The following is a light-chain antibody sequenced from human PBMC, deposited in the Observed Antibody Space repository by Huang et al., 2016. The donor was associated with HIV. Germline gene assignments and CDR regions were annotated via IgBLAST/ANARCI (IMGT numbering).Light chain of an antibody. J-gene: IGKJ2*01. CDR3: QQSYNTPT. CDR2: AAS. Sequence: DIQMTQSPSSLSASVGDRVTITCRASQSISNYLNWYQQKPGKAPKLLIYAASSLQIRVPSRFSGSGSGTDFTLNISSLQPEDFATYFCQQSYNTPTFGQGTRLEIK. CDR1: QSISNY. V-gene: IGKV1-39*01.